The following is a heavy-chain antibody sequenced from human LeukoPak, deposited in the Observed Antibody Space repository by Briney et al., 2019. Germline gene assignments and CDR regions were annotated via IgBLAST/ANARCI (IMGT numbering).Heavy chain of an antibody. J-gene: IGHJ5*02. CDR2: IWYGGSNK. CDR1: GFTFGSYG. Sequence: PGGSLRLSCAASGFTFGSYGMHWVRQAPGKGLEWVAVIWYGGSNKYYADSVKGRFTIPRDNSKNTLYLQMNSLRAEDTAVYYCARGYGDRLDCFDPWGQGTLVTVSS. CDR3: ARGYGDRLDCFDP. D-gene: IGHD4-17*01. V-gene: IGHV3-33*01.